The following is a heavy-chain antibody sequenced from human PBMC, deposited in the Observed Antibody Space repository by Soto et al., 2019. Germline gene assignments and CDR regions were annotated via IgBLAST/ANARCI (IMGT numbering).Heavy chain of an antibody. CDR3: AREGGIS. CDR2: ISYDGSNK. CDR1: GFTFSSYA. Sequence: QVPLVESGGGVVQPGRSLRLSCAASGFTFSSYAMHWVRQAPGKGLEWVAVISYDGSNKYYADSVKGRFTISRDNSKNTLYLQMNSLRAEDTAVYYCAREGGISWGQGTLVTVSS. J-gene: IGHJ4*02. V-gene: IGHV3-30-3*01. D-gene: IGHD3-3*02.